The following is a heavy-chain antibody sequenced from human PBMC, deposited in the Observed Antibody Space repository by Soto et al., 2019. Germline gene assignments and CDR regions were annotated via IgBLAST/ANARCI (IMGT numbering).Heavy chain of an antibody. Sequence: GGSLRLACAASGFTFTSYAMHWVRQAPGKGLEWVAAISYHGRDEYYADSVKGRFSISRDNSKNTLNLQMNSLRAEDTAVYYCARGRFSTTLYAGFDPWGQGTLVTVSS. J-gene: IGHJ5*02. CDR3: ARGRFSTTLYAGFDP. D-gene: IGHD2-2*01. CDR2: ISYHGRDE. CDR1: GFTFTSYA. V-gene: IGHV3-30*04.